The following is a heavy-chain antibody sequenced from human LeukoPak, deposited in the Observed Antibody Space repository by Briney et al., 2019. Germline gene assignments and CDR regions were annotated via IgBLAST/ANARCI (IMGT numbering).Heavy chain of an antibody. CDR2: ISNSGNTI. V-gene: IGHV3-11*04. D-gene: IGHD4/OR15-4a*01. CDR1: GFTFSDHY. J-gene: IGHJ4*02. CDR3: ARDRRPSIYGGLDN. Sequence: GGSLRLSCAASGFTFSDHYMSWIRQAPGKGLEWISYISNSGNTIYYTDSVKGRFTISRDNAKNSLYLQMDSLRVEDTAVYFCARDRRPSIYGGLDNWGRGTRVTVSS.